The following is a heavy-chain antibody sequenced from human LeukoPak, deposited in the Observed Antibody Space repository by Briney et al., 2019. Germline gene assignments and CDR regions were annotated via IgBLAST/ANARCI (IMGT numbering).Heavy chain of an antibody. Sequence: SETLSLTCAVYGGSCDDYYCSWVRQPPGKGLKWIGEIHPHGIFYYNSSLVSRVTISIDTSKTQFSLRLTSVTAADTAFYYCARGRDRSKAGDHWGQGSLVTVSS. J-gene: IGHJ4*02. CDR3: ARGRDRSKAGDH. CDR1: GGSCDDYY. D-gene: IGHD5-24*01. V-gene: IGHV4-34*01. CDR2: IHPHGIF.